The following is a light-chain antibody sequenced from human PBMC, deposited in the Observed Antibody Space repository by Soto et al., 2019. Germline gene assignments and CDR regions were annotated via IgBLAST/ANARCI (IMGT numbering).Light chain of an antibody. CDR2: GAS. Sequence: IVLPQSPGTLSLSPGERATLSFRASQSVSASYLAWYQQKPGQAPRLLIYGASSRATGIPDRFSGSGSGTDFTLTISRLEPEDFAVYYCQQFGSSPRTFGQGTKVDI. CDR3: QQFGSSPRT. J-gene: IGKJ1*01. CDR1: QSVSASY. V-gene: IGKV3-20*01.